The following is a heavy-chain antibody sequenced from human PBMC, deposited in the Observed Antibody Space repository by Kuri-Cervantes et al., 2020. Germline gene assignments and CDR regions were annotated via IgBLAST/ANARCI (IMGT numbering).Heavy chain of an antibody. CDR1: GYTFTGYY. Sequence: ASVKVSCKASGYTFTGYYMHWVRQAPGQGLEWMGWINPNSGNTNYAQKFQGRVTMTRDTSISTAYMELSRLRSDDTAVYYCARVGVDYDFWSGYKSGDYFDYWGQGTLVTVSS. CDR3: ARVGVDYDFWSGYKSGDYFDY. D-gene: IGHD3-3*01. V-gene: IGHV1-2*02. J-gene: IGHJ4*02. CDR2: INPNSGNT.